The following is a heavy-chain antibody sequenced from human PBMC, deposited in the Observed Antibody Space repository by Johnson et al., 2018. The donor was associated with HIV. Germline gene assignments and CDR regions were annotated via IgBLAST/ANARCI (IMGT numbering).Heavy chain of an antibody. CDR2: ITWYGGST. V-gene: IGHV3-43D*03. CDR3: ARDATPWGGDYVGYAFDL. J-gene: IGHJ3*01. CDR1: GFTFDDYG. D-gene: IGHD4-17*01. Sequence: VQLVESGGGLVQPGGSLRLSCAASGFTFDDYGMSWVRQAPGTGLEWVSLITWYGGSTYYADSAKGRFIISRDISKTSLFLRMNSLRADDSAIYYCARDATPWGGDYVGYAFDLWGQGTVVTVSS.